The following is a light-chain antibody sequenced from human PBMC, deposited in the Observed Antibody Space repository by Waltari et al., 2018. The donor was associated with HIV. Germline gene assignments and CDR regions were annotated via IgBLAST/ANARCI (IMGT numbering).Light chain of an antibody. Sequence: EIVLTQSPATLSLSPGERATLYCRASQSVSSYLAWYQQKAGQAPRLLIYDASDRATGIPASFSGSGSGTDVTLTISSLEPADFAVYYCQHRSNWPPLFTFGPGTKVDIK. CDR3: QHRSNWPPLFT. V-gene: IGKV3-11*01. J-gene: IGKJ3*01. CDR2: DAS. CDR1: QSVSSY.